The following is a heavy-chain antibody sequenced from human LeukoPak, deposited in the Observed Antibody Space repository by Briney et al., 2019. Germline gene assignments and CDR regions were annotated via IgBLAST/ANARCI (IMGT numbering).Heavy chain of an antibody. Sequence: SVKVSCKASGYTFTSYGISWVRQAPGQGLEWMGWISAYNGNTNYAQKLQGRVTMTTDTSTSTAYMELRSLRSDDTAVYYCARDNPGYGDYGGFDNWGQGTLVTVSS. J-gene: IGHJ4*02. V-gene: IGHV1-18*01. CDR3: ARDNPGYGDYGGFDN. CDR1: GYTFTSYG. D-gene: IGHD4-17*01. CDR2: ISAYNGNT.